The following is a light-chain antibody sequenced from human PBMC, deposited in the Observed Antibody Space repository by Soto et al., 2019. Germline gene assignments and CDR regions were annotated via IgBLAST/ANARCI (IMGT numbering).Light chain of an antibody. V-gene: IGKV3-15*01. J-gene: IGKJ1*01. CDR2: GAS. Sequence: EIVMTQSPATLSVSPGERATLSCRASQSVSSNLAWYQQKPGQAPRLLIYGASTRATGIPARFSGSGSGTEFTLHIRSLQSEDFAVYSCQHYNTWPRTFGQGTKVEIK. CDR1: QSVSSN. CDR3: QHYNTWPRT.